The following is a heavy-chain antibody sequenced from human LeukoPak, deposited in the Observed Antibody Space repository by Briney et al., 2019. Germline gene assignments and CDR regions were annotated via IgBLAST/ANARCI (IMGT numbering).Heavy chain of an antibody. J-gene: IGHJ3*02. CDR2: LSGSGDNT. D-gene: IGHD4-17*01. V-gene: IGHV3-23*01. CDR3: AKDLTVTTRGDALDI. Sequence: GGSLRLSCAASGFTFSSYATSWVRQAPGKGLEWVSSLSGSGDNTYYADSVKGRFTISRDNSKNTLYLQMNSLRVEDTAVYYCAKDLTVTTRGDALDIWGQGTMVTVSS. CDR1: GFTFSSYA.